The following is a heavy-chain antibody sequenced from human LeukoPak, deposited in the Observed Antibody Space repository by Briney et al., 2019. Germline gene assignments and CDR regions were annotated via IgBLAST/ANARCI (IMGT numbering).Heavy chain of an antibody. V-gene: IGHV3-21*01. CDR3: ARHSRYSYRPWQGKFGVTFDY. D-gene: IGHD5-18*01. Sequence: GGSLRLSCAASGFIFSSYTMNWVRQAPGKGLEWVSSISRSSSYTYFAESVKGRFTISRDNAKNSLYLQMNSLRAEDTAVYYCARHSRYSYRPWQGKFGVTFDYWGQGTLVTVSS. J-gene: IGHJ4*02. CDR2: ISRSSSYT. CDR1: GFIFSSYT.